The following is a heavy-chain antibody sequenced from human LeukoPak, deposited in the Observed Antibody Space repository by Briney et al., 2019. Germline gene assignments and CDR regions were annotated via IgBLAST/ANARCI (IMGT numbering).Heavy chain of an antibody. D-gene: IGHD3-10*01. CDR1: GVSISRYY. J-gene: IGHJ4*02. CDR2: IYYSGCT. CDR3: ARPIGGSEIWYFDY. Sequence: SETLSLTCTVSGVSISRYYWSWLRQPPGKGLEGLGYIYYSGCTNYNPFLKSRVPISVDTSKNQFSLKLRSVAAGDPAVYYCARPIGGSEIWYFDYWGQGTLVTVSS. V-gene: IGHV4-59*08.